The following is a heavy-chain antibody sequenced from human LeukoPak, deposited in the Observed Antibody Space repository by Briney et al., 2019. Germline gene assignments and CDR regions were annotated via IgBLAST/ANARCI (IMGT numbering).Heavy chain of an antibody. D-gene: IGHD3-22*01. CDR2: IYYSGST. CDR3: ARRMVDDSSGYLYLSHIFDI. V-gene: IGHV4-59*08. Sequence: KPSETLSLTCTVSGGSISSYYWSWIRQPPGKGLEWIGYIYYSGSTNYNPSLKSRVTISVDTSKNQFSLKLSSLTAADTAVSYCARRMVDDSSGYLYLSHIFDIWGQGTMVTVSS. J-gene: IGHJ3*02. CDR1: GGSISSYY.